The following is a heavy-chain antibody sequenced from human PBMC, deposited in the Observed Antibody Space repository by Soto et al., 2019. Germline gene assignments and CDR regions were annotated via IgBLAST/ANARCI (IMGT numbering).Heavy chain of an antibody. CDR1: GGSISSYY. Sequence: QVQLQESGPGLVKPSETLSLTCTVSGGSISSYYWSWIRQPPGKGLEWIGYIYYSGSTNYNPSLKSRVTISVDTSKNQFSLKLRSVTAADTAVYYCARRYGDQFDYWGQGTLVTVSS. V-gene: IGHV4-59*01. J-gene: IGHJ4*02. D-gene: IGHD4-17*01. CDR3: ARRYGDQFDY. CDR2: IYYSGST.